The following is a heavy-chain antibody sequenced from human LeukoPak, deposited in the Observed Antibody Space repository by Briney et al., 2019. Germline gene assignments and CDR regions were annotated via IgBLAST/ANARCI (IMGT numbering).Heavy chain of an antibody. J-gene: IGHJ4*02. CDR3: TTEPDYGDYQNYFDY. Sequence: WLRQPPGKGLEWVGRIKSKTDGGTTDYAAPVKGRFTISRDDSKNTLYLQMNSLKTEDTAVYYCTTEPDYGDYQNYFDYWGQGTLVTASS. D-gene: IGHD4-17*01. V-gene: IGHV3-15*01. CDR2: IKSKTDGGTT.